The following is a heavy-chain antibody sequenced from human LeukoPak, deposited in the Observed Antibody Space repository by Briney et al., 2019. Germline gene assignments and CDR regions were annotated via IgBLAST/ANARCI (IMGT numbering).Heavy chain of an antibody. V-gene: IGHV3-66*01. D-gene: IGHD3-10*01. CDR1: GFTLSSYA. CDR2: IYSGGST. J-gene: IGHJ3*02. CDR3: ARSVGELLFNGAFDI. Sequence: GGSLRLSCAASGFTLSSYAMSWVRQAPGKGLEWVSVIYSGGSTYSADSVKGRFTISRDNSKNTLYLQMNSLRAEDTAVYYCARSVGELLFNGAFDIWGQGTMVTVSS.